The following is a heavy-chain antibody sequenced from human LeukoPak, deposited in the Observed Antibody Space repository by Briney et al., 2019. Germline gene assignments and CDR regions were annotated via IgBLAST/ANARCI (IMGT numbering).Heavy chain of an antibody. V-gene: IGHV3-23*01. J-gene: IGHJ4*02. CDR1: GFTFSTYA. Sequence: GGSLRLSCAASGFTFSTYAMSWVRQAPGKGLEWVSAISGSVGSTNYADSVRGRFTISRDNSKSTLSLQMNSLRAEDTAIYYCATYRQVLLPFESWGQGTLVTVSS. CDR2: ISGSVGST. D-gene: IGHD2-8*02. CDR3: ATYRQVLLPFES.